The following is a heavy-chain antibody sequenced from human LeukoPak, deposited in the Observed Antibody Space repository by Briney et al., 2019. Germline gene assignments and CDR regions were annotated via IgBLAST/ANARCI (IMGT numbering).Heavy chain of an antibody. V-gene: IGHV1-46*01. CDR3: ARVPTGSYRFFDY. CDR1: GYTFTNYY. CDR2: INPSGGST. Sequence: ASVKVSCKASGYTFTNYYMHWVRQAPGQGLEWMGMINPSGGSTSYAQKFRGRVTMTRDTSTSTVYMELSSLRSEDTAVYYCARVPTGSYRFFDYWGQGTLVTVSS. D-gene: IGHD1-26*01. J-gene: IGHJ4*02.